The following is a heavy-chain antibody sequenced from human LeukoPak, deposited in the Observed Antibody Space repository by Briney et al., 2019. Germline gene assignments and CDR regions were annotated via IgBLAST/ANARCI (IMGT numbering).Heavy chain of an antibody. D-gene: IGHD3-22*01. J-gene: IGHJ1*01. CDR3: ARARSPYYYDSSGFPFQH. CDR1: GGSISSYY. CDR2: IYSTGST. Sequence: SETLSLICTVSGGSISSYYWSWIRQPPGKGLEWIGYIYSTGSTNYNPSLKSRVTISVDTSKNQFSLKLSSVTAADTAVYYCARARSPYYYDSSGFPFQHWGQGTLVTVSS. V-gene: IGHV4-59*01.